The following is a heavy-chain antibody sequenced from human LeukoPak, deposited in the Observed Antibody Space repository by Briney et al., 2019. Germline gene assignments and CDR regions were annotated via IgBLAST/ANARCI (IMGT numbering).Heavy chain of an antibody. V-gene: IGHV4-34*01. Sequence: SETLSLTCAVYGGSFSGYYWSWIRQPPGKGLEWIGEINHSGSTNYNPSLKSRVTISVDTSKNQFSLKLSSVTAADTAVYYCXXXXXXXGVGPLSDNWFDPWGQGTLVTVSS. J-gene: IGHJ5*02. D-gene: IGHD3-3*01. CDR1: GGSFSGYY. CDR2: INHSGST. CDR3: XXXXXXXGVGPLSDNWFDP.